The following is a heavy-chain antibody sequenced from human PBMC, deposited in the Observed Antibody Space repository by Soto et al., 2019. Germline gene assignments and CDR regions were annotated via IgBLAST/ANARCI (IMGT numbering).Heavy chain of an antibody. CDR3: AGQHVPTDDMDV. V-gene: IGHV4-30-2*01. J-gene: IGHJ6*02. Sequence: TSETRSLIRGVSRGSNTSGLHSGSSIRQPPGKGLEWIGYIYHSGSTYYNPSLKGRVTISVDRSKNQFSLKLSSVTAADTAVYYCAGQHVPTDDMDVWGQGTTVTVSS. CDR2: IYHSGST. CDR1: RGSNTSGLHS.